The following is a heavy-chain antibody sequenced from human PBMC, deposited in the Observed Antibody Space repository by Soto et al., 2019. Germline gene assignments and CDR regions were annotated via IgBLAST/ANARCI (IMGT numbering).Heavy chain of an antibody. CDR3: ASGRDIVVVVAATQQLDY. J-gene: IGHJ4*02. CDR1: GYTLTELS. CDR2: FDPEDGEA. D-gene: IGHD2-15*01. Sequence: VKVSCKVSGYTLTELSMHWVRQAPGKGLEWMGGFDPEDGEANYAQKFQGRVTITEDESTSTAYMELSSLRSEDTAVYYCASGRDIVVVVAATQQLDYWGQGTLVTVSS. V-gene: IGHV1-24*01.